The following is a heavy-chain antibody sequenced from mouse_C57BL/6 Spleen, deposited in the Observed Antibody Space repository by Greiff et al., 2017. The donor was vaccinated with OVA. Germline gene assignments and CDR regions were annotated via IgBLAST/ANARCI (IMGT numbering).Heavy chain of an antibody. CDR2: INPSNGGT. D-gene: IGHD3-3*01. CDR1: GYTFTSYW. V-gene: IGHV1-53*01. Sequence: QVQLQQPGTELVKPGASVKLSCKASGYTFTSYWMHWVKQRPGQGLEWIGNINPSNGGTNYNEKFQSKATLTVDKSSSTAYMQLSILASEDSAVYYWARSRAFLSLDYWGQGTSVTVSS. CDR3: ARSRAFLSLDY. J-gene: IGHJ4*01.